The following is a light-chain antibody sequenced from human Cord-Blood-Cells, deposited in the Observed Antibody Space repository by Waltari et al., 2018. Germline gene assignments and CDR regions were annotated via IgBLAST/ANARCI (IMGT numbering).Light chain of an antibody. Sequence: DIHMTQSPSSQSASVRDSDTITCRASQSITSYLNWYQQKPEKAPKLLIYAASSLQSGVPSRFSGSGAGTDFTLTISSLQPEDFATYYCQQSYSTPLTFGGGTKVEIK. V-gene: IGKV1-39*01. CDR3: QQSYSTPLT. CDR2: AAS. J-gene: IGKJ4*01. CDR1: QSITSY.